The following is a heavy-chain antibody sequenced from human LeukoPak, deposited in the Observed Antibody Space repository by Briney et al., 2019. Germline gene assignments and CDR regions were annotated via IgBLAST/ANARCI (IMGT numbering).Heavy chain of an antibody. CDR2: IYSGGST. CDR1: GFTVSSNY. Sequence: PGGSLRLSCAASGFTVSSNYMSWVRQAPGKGLEWVSVIYSGGSTYYADSVKGRFTISRDNSKNTLYLQMNSLRAEDAAVYYCARDGMKYSGSYYGNWFDPWGQGTLVTVSS. J-gene: IGHJ5*02. CDR3: ARDGMKYSGSYYGNWFDP. D-gene: IGHD1-26*01. V-gene: IGHV3-66*01.